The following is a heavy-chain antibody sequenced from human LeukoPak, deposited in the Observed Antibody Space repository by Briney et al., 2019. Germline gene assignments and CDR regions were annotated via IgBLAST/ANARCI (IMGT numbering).Heavy chain of an antibody. CDR2: ISYDGSNK. V-gene: IGHV3-30*03. CDR3: ASRYSSSWYYYYYYMDV. Sequence: GGSLRLSCAASGFTFSSYGMHWVRQAPGKGLEWVAVISYDGSNKYYVDSVKGRFTISRDNAKNSLYLQMNSLRAEDTAVYYCASRYSSSWYYYYYYMDVWGKGTTVTVSS. CDR1: GFTFSSYG. J-gene: IGHJ6*03. D-gene: IGHD6-13*01.